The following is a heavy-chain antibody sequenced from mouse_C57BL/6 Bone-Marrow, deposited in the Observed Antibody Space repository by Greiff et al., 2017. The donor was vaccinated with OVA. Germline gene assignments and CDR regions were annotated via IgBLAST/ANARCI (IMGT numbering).Heavy chain of an antibody. CDR2: IDPSDSYT. Sequence: VQLQQSGAELVMPGASVKLSCKASGYTFTSYWMHWVKQRPGQGLEWIGEIDPSDSYTNYNQKFKGKSTLTVDKSSSTAYMQLSSLTSEDSAVYYCARELGDWYFDVWGTGTTVTVSS. CDR1: GYTFTSYW. CDR3: ARELGDWYFDV. D-gene: IGHD4-1*01. J-gene: IGHJ1*03. V-gene: IGHV1-69*01.